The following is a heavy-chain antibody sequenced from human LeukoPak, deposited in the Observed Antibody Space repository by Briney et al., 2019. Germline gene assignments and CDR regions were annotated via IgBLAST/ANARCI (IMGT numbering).Heavy chain of an antibody. CDR2: IYYSGST. J-gene: IGHJ4*02. CDR1: GGSISSSSYY. V-gene: IGHV4-39*01. CDR3: ASSGIAVAEIFDY. D-gene: IGHD6-19*01. Sequence: PSETLSLTCTVSGGSISSSSYYWGWIRQPPGKGLEWIGSIYYSGSTYYNPSLKSRVTISVDTSKNQFSLKLSSVTAADTAVYYCASSGIAVAEIFDYWGQGTLVTVSS.